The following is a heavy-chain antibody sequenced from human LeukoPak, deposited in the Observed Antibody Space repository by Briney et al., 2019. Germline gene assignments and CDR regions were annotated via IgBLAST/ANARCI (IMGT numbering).Heavy chain of an antibody. CDR2: MNPNSGNT. D-gene: IGHD3-10*01. V-gene: IGHV1-8*01. J-gene: IGHJ3*02. CDR3: ARGAHPSVLLWFGELLAPSTIAFDI. Sequence: ASVKVSCKASGYTFTSYDINWVRQATGQGLEWMGWMNPNSGNTGYAQKFQGRVTMTRNTSISTAYMELSSLRSEDTAVYYCARGAHPSVLLWFGELLAPSTIAFDIWGQGTMVTVSS. CDR1: GYTFTSYD.